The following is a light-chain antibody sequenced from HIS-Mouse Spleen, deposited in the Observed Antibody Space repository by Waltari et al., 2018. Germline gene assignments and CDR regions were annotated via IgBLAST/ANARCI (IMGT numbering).Light chain of an antibody. CDR1: SSDVRGSHY. Sequence: QSALTQPPSASGSPGQSVTTSCTGTSSDVRGSHYVSWYQQHPGKAPKLMIYEVSTRPSGVPDRFSGSKSGNTASLTVSGLQAEDEADYYCSSYAGSNNVVFGGGTKLTVL. CDR2: EVS. CDR3: SSYAGSNNVV. J-gene: IGLJ2*01. V-gene: IGLV2-8*01.